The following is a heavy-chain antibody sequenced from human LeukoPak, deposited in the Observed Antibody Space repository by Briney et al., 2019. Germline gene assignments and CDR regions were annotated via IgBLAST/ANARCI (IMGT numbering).Heavy chain of an antibody. D-gene: IGHD2-21*01. CDR2: ITWDSSRT. V-gene: IGHV3-43*01. Sequence: GGSLRLSCATSGFTFDHHSMHWVRQPPGKGLEWVSLITWDSSRTHYSGSVEGRFTISRDNSKSSLYLQMDSLRTEDTALYYCAKNNAGGDYYHRWGQGTLVTVS. J-gene: IGHJ4*02. CDR1: GFTFDHHS. CDR3: AKNNAGGDYYHR.